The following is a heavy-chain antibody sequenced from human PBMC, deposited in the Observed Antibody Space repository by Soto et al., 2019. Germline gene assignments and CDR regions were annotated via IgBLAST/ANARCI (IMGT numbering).Heavy chain of an antibody. V-gene: IGHV3-23*01. CDR1: GFTFSSYA. Sequence: GGSLRLSCAASGFTFSSYAMSWVRQPPGKGLEWVSAISGSGGSTYYADSVKGRFTISRDNSKNTLYLQMNSLRAEDTPVYYSAKRSDNYYHFGNLGQGTLVTVSS. J-gene: IGHJ4*02. D-gene: IGHD3-22*01. CDR3: AKRSDNYYHFGN. CDR2: ISGSGGST.